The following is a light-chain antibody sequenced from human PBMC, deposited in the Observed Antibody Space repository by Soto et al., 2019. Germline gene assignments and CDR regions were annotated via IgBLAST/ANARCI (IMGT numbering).Light chain of an antibody. CDR2: KAS. CDR1: QTISSW. V-gene: IGKV1-5*03. Sequence: DIQMTQSPSTLSASVRDRVTITCRASQTISSWLAWYQQKPGKAPKLLIYKASTLKSGVPSRFSGSGSGTEFTLTISSLQPDEFATYYCQHYNSYSEAVGQGTKVDIK. J-gene: IGKJ1*01. CDR3: QHYNSYSEA.